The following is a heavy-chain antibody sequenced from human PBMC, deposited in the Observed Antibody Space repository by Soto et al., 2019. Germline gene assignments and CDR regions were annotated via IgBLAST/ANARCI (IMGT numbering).Heavy chain of an antibody. J-gene: IGHJ4*02. V-gene: IGHV1-69*06. CDR2: IIPIFGTA. CDR1: GGTFSSYA. D-gene: IGHD3-22*01. CDR3: ARGYYDSSGYYSLETPPDY. Sequence: SVKVSCKASGGTFSSYAMSWVRQAPGQGLEWMGGIIPIFGTANDAQKFQGRLTITADKSTSTAYMELSSLRSEDTAVYYCARGYYDSSGYYSLETPPDYWGQGTLVTVSS.